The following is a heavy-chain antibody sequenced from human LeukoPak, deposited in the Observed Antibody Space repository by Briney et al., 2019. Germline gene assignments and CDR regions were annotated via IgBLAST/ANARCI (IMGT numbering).Heavy chain of an antibody. CDR3: ARDLSFGSLDF. D-gene: IGHD1-26*01. V-gene: IGHV3-33*01. Sequence: PGGSLRLSCVASGFTLSSHGMHWVRQAPGKGLDWVALIWYDGTRENYADSVKGRFTISRDLSKNTLNLQMNSLRVDDTAVFYCARDLSFGSLDFRGQGTLVTVSS. CDR1: GFTLSSHG. CDR2: IWYDGTRE. J-gene: IGHJ4*02.